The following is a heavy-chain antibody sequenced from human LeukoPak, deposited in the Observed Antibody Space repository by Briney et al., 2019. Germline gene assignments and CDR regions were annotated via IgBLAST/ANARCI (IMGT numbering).Heavy chain of an antibody. Sequence: LAASVKVSCKASGYTFTGYYMHWVRQAPGQGLEWMGWINPNSGGTNYAQKFQGRVTMTTDTSTSTAYMELRSLRSDDTAVYYCARVAEYQLLRHLDYWGQGTLVTVSS. V-gene: IGHV1-2*03. D-gene: IGHD2-2*01. J-gene: IGHJ4*02. CDR2: INPNSGGT. CDR3: ARVAEYQLLRHLDY. CDR1: GYTFTGYY.